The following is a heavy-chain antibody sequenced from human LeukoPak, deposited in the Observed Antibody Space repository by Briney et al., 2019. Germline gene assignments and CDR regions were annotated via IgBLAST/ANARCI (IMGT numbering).Heavy chain of an antibody. V-gene: IGHV3-30*04. D-gene: IGHD6-13*01. CDR3: ARAYSSSWYNYYYGMDV. Sequence: PGGSLRLSCAASGFTFSSYAMHWVRQAPGKGLEWVAAISYDGSKKYYADSVKGRFTISRDNSKNTLYLQMNSLRAEDTAVYYCARAYSSSWYNYYYGMDVWGQGTTVTVSS. J-gene: IGHJ6*02. CDR2: ISYDGSKK. CDR1: GFTFSSYA.